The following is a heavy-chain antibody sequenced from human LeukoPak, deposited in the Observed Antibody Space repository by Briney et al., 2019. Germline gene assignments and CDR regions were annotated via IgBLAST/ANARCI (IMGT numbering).Heavy chain of an antibody. D-gene: IGHD6-25*01. V-gene: IGHV1-24*01. CDR3: ARDQSSGAV. Sequence: ASVKVSCKVPGYTLTELSMHWVRQAPGKGLEWMGGFDPEDGETIYAQKFQGRVTITADESTSTAYMELSSLRSEDTAVYYCARDQSSGAVWGQGTTVTVSS. CDR2: FDPEDGET. J-gene: IGHJ6*02. CDR1: GYTLTELS.